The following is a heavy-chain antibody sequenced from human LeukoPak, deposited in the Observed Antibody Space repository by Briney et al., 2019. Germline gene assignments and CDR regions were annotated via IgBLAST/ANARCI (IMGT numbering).Heavy chain of an antibody. V-gene: IGHV3-30*04. Sequence: GGSLRLSCAASGFTFSSYAMHWVRQAPGKELEWVAVISYDGSNKYYADSVKGRFTISRDNSKNTLYLQMNSLRAEDTAVYYCARDWQNLYDYVWGSPDYWGQGTLVTVSS. J-gene: IGHJ4*02. D-gene: IGHD3-16*01. CDR3: ARDWQNLYDYVWGSPDY. CDR2: ISYDGSNK. CDR1: GFTFSSYA.